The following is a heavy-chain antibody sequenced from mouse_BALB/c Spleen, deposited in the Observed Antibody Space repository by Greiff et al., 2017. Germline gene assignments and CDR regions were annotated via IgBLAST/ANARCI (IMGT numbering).Heavy chain of an antibody. D-gene: IGHD1-1*01. J-gene: IGHJ1*01. Sequence: EVKLVESGGDLVKPGGSLKLSCAASGFTFSSYGMSWVRQTPDKRLEWVATISSGGSYTYYPDSVKGRFTISRDNAKNTLYLQMSSLKSEDTAMYYCARDYYGSSDWWYFDVWGAGTTVTVSS. CDR1: GFTFSSYG. V-gene: IGHV5-6*01. CDR3: ARDYYGSSDWWYFDV. CDR2: ISSGGSYT.